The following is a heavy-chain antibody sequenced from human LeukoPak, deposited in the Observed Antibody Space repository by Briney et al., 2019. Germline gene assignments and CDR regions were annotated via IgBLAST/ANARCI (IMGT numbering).Heavy chain of an antibody. V-gene: IGHV3-7*03. D-gene: IGHD1-26*01. CDR3: AKDRNSGNYYQTGDFHY. Sequence: PGGSLRLSCAASGFTFSSYWMSWVRQAPGKGLEWVANIKQDGSEKYYVDSVKGRFTVSRDNAKNSLYLQMNSLRAEDTALYYCAKDRNSGNYYQTGDFHYWGQGILVTVSS. CDR2: IKQDGSEK. CDR1: GFTFSSYW. J-gene: IGHJ4*02.